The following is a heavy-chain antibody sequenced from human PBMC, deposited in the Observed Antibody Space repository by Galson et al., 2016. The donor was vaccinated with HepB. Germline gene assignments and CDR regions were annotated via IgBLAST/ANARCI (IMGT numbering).Heavy chain of an antibody. V-gene: IGHV4-4*02. CDR1: GGSITTTDW. CDR2: VYHDGST. Sequence: SETLSLTCDVSGGSITTTDWWSWVRQSPGKGLEWIGEVYHDGSTSYNPSAGSRPTLSVDKAKNQLSLNLRSVTAADTAVYYCARDCTGGTCKPAGYDVFDIWGQGTVVTVSS. J-gene: IGHJ3*02. CDR3: ARDCTGGTCKPAGYDVFDI. D-gene: IGHD2-15*01.